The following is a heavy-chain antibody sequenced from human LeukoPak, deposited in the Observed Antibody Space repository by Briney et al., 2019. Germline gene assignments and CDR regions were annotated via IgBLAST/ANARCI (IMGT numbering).Heavy chain of an antibody. D-gene: IGHD6-13*01. J-gene: IGHJ4*02. CDR2: IYYSGST. V-gene: IGHV4-39*07. CDR3: ARHSSSWSSFGY. Sequence: SGTLSLTCTVSGGSISSYYWGWIRQPPGKGLEWIGSIYYSGSTYYNPSLKSRVTISVDTSKNQFSLKLSSVTAADTAVYYCARHSSSWSSFGYWGQGTLVTVSS. CDR1: GGSISSYY.